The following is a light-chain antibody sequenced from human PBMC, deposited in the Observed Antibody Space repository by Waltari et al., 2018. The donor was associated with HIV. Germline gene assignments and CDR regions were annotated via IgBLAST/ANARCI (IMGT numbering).Light chain of an antibody. CDR2: DDT. CDR1: RIGHKP. V-gene: IGLV3-21*02. Sequence: SYQLTQPPSVSVAPGQTATIPCGGGRIGHKPVHWHQQRPGQAPLLVLYDDTHRPSGIPGRFSGSNSGNTATLTISGVEVVDEADYYCQVWDDTSDPGVVFGGGTKLTVL. J-gene: IGLJ2*01. CDR3: QVWDDTSDPGVV.